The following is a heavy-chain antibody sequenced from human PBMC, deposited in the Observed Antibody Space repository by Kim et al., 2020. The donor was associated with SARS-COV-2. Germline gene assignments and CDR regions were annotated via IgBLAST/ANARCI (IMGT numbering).Heavy chain of an antibody. CDR3: ARDNSLGIGSTGPFYY. CDR1: GGSVSSGDYS. CDR2: IYNNGRA. V-gene: IGHV4-30-4*01. J-gene: IGHJ4*01. D-gene: IGHD6-13*01. Sequence: SETLSLTCSVSGGSVSSGDYSWSWLRQTPGKSLEWIGYIYNNGRAYYNPSLKSRATLSIDNSKNQFSLNLTSVTAADTALYSCARDNSLGIGSTGPFYY.